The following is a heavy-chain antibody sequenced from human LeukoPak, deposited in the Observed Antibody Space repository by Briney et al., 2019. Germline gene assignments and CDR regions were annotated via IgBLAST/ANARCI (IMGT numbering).Heavy chain of an antibody. CDR3: ARIMTTVTTGWFDP. Sequence: SETLSLTCSVSGDSISYFYWSWIRQAAGKGLEWIGRMSSSGNNDYNASLKSRVTISVDTSKNQFSLKLSSVTAADTAVYYCARIMTTVTTGWFDPWGQGTLVTVSS. V-gene: IGHV4-4*07. J-gene: IGHJ5*02. D-gene: IGHD4-17*01. CDR2: MSSSGNN. CDR1: GDSISYFY.